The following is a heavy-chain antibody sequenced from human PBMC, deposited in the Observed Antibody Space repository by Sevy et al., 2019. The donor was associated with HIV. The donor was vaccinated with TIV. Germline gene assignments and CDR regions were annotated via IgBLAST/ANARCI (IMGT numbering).Heavy chain of an antibody. CDR1: GFTFSDYY. CDR3: ARSLTQIRDAFEI. V-gene: IGHV3-11*01. CDR2: ISGSGSTM. Sequence: GGSLRLSCAASGFTFSDYYMNWIRQAPGKGLEWVSYISGSGSTMYYADSVKGRFTISKDNAKNSLYLQMNSLRVEDTAVYYRARSLTQIRDAFEIWGQGTMVTVSS. J-gene: IGHJ3*02.